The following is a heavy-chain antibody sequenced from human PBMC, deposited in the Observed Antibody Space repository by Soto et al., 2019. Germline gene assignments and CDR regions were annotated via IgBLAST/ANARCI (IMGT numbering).Heavy chain of an antibody. J-gene: IGHJ4*02. CDR1: GFTFSSYA. CDR2: ISYDGSNK. V-gene: IGHV3-30-3*01. CDR3: ASSRPIYGDDLDY. D-gene: IGHD4-17*01. Sequence: QVQLVESGGGVVQPGRSLRLSCAASGFTFSSYAMHWVRQAPGKGLEWVAVISYDGSNKYYADSVKGRFTISRDNSKNTLYLQMNSLRAEDTAVYYCASSRPIYGDDLDYWGQGTLVTVSS.